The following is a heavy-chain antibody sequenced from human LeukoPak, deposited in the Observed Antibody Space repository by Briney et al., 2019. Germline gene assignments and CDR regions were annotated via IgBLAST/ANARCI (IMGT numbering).Heavy chain of an antibody. Sequence: SVKVSCKASGGTFISYAISWVRQAPGQGREWMGRIIPILGIANYAQKFQGRVTITADKSTSTAYMELSSLRSEDTAVYYCARVAYCGGDCRYFDLWGRGTLVTVSS. D-gene: IGHD2-21*02. CDR1: GGTFISYA. V-gene: IGHV1-69*04. J-gene: IGHJ2*01. CDR3: ARVAYCGGDCRYFDL. CDR2: IIPILGIA.